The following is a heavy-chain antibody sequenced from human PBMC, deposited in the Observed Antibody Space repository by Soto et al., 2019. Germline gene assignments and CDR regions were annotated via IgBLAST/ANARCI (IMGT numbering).Heavy chain of an antibody. V-gene: IGHV3-7*03. D-gene: IGHD3-10*01. Sequence: GSLRLSCSGSGFTFRGYWMTGVRQAPGKGLEWVANIKEDGSEKYYVDSVKGRFTISRDNPKNSLYLQMNSLRADDTAVYYCARPLYGSGSVWFDPWGQGTLVTVSS. J-gene: IGHJ5*02. CDR3: ARPLYGSGSVWFDP. CDR2: IKEDGSEK. CDR1: GFTFRGYW.